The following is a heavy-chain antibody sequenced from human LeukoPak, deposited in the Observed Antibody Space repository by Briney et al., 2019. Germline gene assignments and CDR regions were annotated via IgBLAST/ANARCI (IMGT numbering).Heavy chain of an antibody. V-gene: IGHV3-48*03. CDR3: ARDLHIVVVPAAGNGLDV. J-gene: IGHJ6*02. Sequence: GGSLRLSCVVSGFTFSSYEMNWVRQAPGKGLEWVSYISGSGRTIFYADSVKGRFTISRDNAKNSLYLQMNSLRAEDTAVYYCARDLHIVVVPAAGNGLDVWGQGTTVTVFS. D-gene: IGHD2-2*01. CDR1: GFTFSSYE. CDR2: ISGSGRTI.